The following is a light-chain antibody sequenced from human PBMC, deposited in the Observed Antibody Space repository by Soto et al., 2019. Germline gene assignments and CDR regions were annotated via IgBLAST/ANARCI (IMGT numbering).Light chain of an antibody. CDR1: SGGIVSNY. CDR2: EDN. Sequence: NFMLTQPHSVSESPRKTVTISCTRSSGGIVSNYVQWYQQRPGSAPTTVIYEDNQRPSGVPDRFSGSIDSSSNSASLTISGLKTEAEADYYCQSYDSDSPVVFGGGTKLTVL. J-gene: IGLJ2*01. CDR3: QSYDSDSPVV. V-gene: IGLV6-57*04.